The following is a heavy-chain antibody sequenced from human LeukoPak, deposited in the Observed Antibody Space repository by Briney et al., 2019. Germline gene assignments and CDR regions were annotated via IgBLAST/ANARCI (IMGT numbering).Heavy chain of an antibody. CDR3: ARDQIGYGLDY. CDR2: IYDSWNT. J-gene: IGHJ4*02. Sequence: SATLSLTCIVSSGSINNHYWSWIRQPPGKGLEWIGYIYDSWNTNYNPSLKSRVTISIDTSKNPFSLNLTSVTAADTAVYCCARDQIGYGLDYWGQGTLGTVSS. CDR1: SGSINNHY. V-gene: IGHV4-59*11. D-gene: IGHD5-18*01.